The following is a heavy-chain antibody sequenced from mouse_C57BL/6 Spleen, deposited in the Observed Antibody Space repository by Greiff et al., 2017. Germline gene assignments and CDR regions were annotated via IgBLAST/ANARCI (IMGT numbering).Heavy chain of an antibody. D-gene: IGHD1-1*01. CDR1: GFTFSSYA. V-gene: IGHV5-9-1*02. Sequence: EVKVVESGEGLVKPGGSLKLSCAASGFTFSSYAMSWVRQTPEQRLEWVAYISSGGDYIYYADTVKGRFTISRDNARNTLYLQMSSLKSEDTAMYYCSRAYYGSSFDYWGQGTTLTVSS. CDR2: ISSGGDYI. J-gene: IGHJ2*01. CDR3: SRAYYGSSFDY.